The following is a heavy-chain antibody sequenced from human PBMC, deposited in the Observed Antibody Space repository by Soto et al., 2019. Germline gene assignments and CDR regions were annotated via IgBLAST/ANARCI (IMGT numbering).Heavy chain of an antibody. CDR1: GGSVSSAIYY. V-gene: IGHV4-61*01. Sequence: SETLSLTCIVSGGSVSSAIYYWSWLRQPPGKGLEWIGYIYYTGSTHYNPSLESRLFMSVDTSKNQLSLKLSSVTAADTAIYYCARAAVRSGWYHDYWGQGIPGTVSS. D-gene: IGHD6-19*01. CDR3: ARAAVRSGWYHDY. CDR2: IYYTGST. J-gene: IGHJ4*02.